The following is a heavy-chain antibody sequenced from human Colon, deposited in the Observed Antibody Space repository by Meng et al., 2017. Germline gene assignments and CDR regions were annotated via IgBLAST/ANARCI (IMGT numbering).Heavy chain of an antibody. Sequence: VQLQPSGPVLVKTSQTLSLTCAISGDSVSSNRALWHWVRQSPGKGLEWVAVISSDANYKYYAASVQGRFSISRDNSENTVYLQMNSLRPEDMSTYYCASSHNLYLVYWGQGTLVTVSS. J-gene: IGHJ4*02. CDR2: ISSDANYK. V-gene: IGHV3-30*01. CDR3: ASSHNLYLVY. D-gene: IGHD1-14*01. CDR1: GDSVSSNRA.